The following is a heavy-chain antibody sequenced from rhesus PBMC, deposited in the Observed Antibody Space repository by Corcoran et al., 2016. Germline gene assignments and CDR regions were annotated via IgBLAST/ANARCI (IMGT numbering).Heavy chain of an antibody. CDR2: ISGSGGST. CDR3: ARSTSGGWDRFDV. CDR1: GVSFSSNY. V-gene: IGHV4-173*01. D-gene: IGHD6-37*01. J-gene: IGHJ5-1*01. Sequence: QVQLQESGPGLVKPSETLSRTCAVSGVSFSSNYWSWLRPPPWKGLEWIGRISGSGGSTDYNPSLKSRVTISTDTSKNQFSLKLSSVTAADTAVYYCARSTSGGWDRFDVWGPGVLVTVSS.